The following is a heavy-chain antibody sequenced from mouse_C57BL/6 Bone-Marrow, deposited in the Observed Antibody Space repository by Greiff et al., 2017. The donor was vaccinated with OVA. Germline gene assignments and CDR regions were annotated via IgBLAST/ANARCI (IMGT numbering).Heavy chain of an antibody. CDR3: ARSILWYPMDY. Sequence: QVQLQQPGAELVRPGTSVKLSCKASGYTFTSYWMHWVKQRPGQGLEWIGVIDPSDSYTNYNQKFKGKATLTVDTSSSTAYMQLSSLTSEDSAVYYCARSILWYPMDYWGQGTSVTVSS. CDR2: IDPSDSYT. D-gene: IGHD1-1*02. CDR1: GYTFTSYW. J-gene: IGHJ4*01. V-gene: IGHV1-59*01.